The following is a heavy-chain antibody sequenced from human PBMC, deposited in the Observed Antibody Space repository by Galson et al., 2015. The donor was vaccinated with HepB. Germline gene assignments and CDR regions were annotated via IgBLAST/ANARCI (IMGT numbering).Heavy chain of an antibody. V-gene: IGHV3-30*04. CDR1: GFTFSSYA. Sequence: SLRLSCAASGFTFSSYAFHWVRQAPGKGLEWVAVISSDGGNKYYADSVKGRFTISRDNSKNTLYLQMNSLRAEDTAVYFCARDRGALTYCSSTSCYNTWFDPWGQGTLVTASS. CDR3: ARDRGALTYCSSTSCYNTWFDP. CDR2: ISSDGGNK. D-gene: IGHD2-2*02. J-gene: IGHJ5*02.